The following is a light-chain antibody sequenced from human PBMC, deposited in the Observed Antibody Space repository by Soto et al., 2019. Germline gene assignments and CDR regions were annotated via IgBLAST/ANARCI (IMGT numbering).Light chain of an antibody. J-gene: IGKJ1*01. CDR2: GAS. V-gene: IGKV3D-15*01. Sequence: IVMTQSPATLSVSPGERATLSCRASQSVASNLAWYQQKPGQAPRLLIYGASSRATGIPDRFSGSGSGTDFTLTISRLEPEDFAVYYCQQYNNWPPKTFGQGTKVDIK. CDR1: QSVASN. CDR3: QQYNNWPPKT.